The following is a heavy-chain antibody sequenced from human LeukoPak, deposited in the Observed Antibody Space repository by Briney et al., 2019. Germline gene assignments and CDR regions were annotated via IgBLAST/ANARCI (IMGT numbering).Heavy chain of an antibody. CDR2: IRYDGSNK. CDR1: GFTFSDYK. V-gene: IGHV3-30*02. CDR3: AKAAHYYDSSGYAFDI. J-gene: IGHJ3*02. Sequence: PGGSLRLSCAASGFTFSDYKMNWVRQAPGKGLEWVAFIRYDGSNKYYADSVKGRFTISRDNSKNTLYLQMNSLRAEDTAVYYCAKAAHYYDSSGYAFDIWGQGTMVTVSS. D-gene: IGHD3-22*01.